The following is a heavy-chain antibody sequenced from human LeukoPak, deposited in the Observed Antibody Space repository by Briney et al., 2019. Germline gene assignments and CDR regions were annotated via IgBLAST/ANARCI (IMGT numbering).Heavy chain of an antibody. CDR2: ISGSGGRR. CDR3: AKDRDYSGCYGYFDY. D-gene: IGHD1-26*01. CDR1: GFTFSSYA. V-gene: IGHV3-23*01. J-gene: IGHJ4*02. Sequence: GGSLRLSCAASGFTFSSYAMSWVRQAAGTGLEGVSAISGSGGRRYYADSVKGRFTISRDNSKNTLYLQMNSLRAEDTAVYYCAKDRDYSGCYGYFDYWGQGTLVTVSS.